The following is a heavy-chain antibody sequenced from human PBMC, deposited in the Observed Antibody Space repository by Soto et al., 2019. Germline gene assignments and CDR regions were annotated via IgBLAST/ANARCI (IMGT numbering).Heavy chain of an antibody. Sequence: EVQVVESGGDLIQPGGSLRLSCAASGFKVGSSYVTWVRQAPGEGLEWVSVIVSGGSTHYADSVTGRFTVSRDVSNNTVYLHMSSLRAEDTAVYFCATDSRNVGIGYFDSWGLGTLVTVSS. CDR1: GFKVGSSY. D-gene: IGHD1-26*01. V-gene: IGHV3-53*01. J-gene: IGHJ4*02. CDR2: IVSGGST. CDR3: ATDSRNVGIGYFDS.